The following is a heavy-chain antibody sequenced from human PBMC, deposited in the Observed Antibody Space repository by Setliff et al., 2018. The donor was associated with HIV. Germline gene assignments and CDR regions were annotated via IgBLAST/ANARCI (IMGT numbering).Heavy chain of an antibody. CDR2: INPNSGGT. CDR1: GYTFTGYY. D-gene: IGHD4-17*01. J-gene: IGHJ4*02. CDR3: ARSPGDYLFDY. V-gene: IGHV1-2*02. Sequence: ASVKVSCKASGYTFTGYYMHWVRQAPGQGLEWMGWINPNSGGTNYAQKFQGRVTITRDASASTAYMELSSLRSEDTAVYYCARSPGDYLFDYWGQGTLVTVSS.